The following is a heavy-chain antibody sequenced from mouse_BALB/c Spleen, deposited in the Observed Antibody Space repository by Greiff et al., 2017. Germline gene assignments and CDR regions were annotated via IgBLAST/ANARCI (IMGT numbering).Heavy chain of an antibody. CDR1: GFTFTDYY. Sequence: DVKLVESGGGLVQPGGSLRLSCATSGFTFTDYYMSWVRQPPGKALEWLGFIRNKANGYTTEYSASVKGRFTISRDNSQSILYLQMNTLRAEDSATYYCARGDGYYFDYWGQGTTRTVSS. CDR3: ARGDGYYFDY. CDR2: IRNKANGYTT. J-gene: IGHJ2*01. V-gene: IGHV7-3*02. D-gene: IGHD2-3*01.